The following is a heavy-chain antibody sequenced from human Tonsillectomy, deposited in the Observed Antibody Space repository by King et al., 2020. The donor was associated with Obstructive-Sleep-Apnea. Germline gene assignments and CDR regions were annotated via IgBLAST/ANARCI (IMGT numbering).Heavy chain of an antibody. CDR1: GFDFGSYS. J-gene: IGHJ4*02. Sequence: VQLVESGGGLVQPGGSLRLSCAASGFDFGSYSFNWVRQTPGKGLEWISYIFTSNYFIFYAASVKGRFTVSRDSPKNSLFLQMDSLRVEDTGIYYCARDHNWAFDYWGQGILVTVSS. D-gene: IGHD1-20*01. CDR3: ARDHNWAFDY. V-gene: IGHV3-48*01. CDR2: IFTSNYFI.